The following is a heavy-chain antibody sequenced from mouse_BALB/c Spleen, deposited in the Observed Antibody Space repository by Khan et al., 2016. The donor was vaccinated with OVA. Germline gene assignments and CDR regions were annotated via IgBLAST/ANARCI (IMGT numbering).Heavy chain of an antibody. CDR1: GYTFTNYT. CDR3: VRIPGPPYFFDC. Sequence: QVQLQQSGAELARPGASVKMSCKASGYTFTNYTMHWVKQRPGQGLEWIGYINPSSGYTNYNQKFKDKATLTADKSSSTAYMQLTSLTSEDSAVYYCVRIPGPPYFFDCWGQGTTLTVSS. J-gene: IGHJ2*01. V-gene: IGHV1-4*01. CDR2: INPSSGYT.